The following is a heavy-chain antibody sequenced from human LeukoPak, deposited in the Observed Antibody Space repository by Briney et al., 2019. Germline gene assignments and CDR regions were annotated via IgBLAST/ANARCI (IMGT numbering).Heavy chain of an antibody. J-gene: IGHJ5*02. CDR2: IYNSERT. CDR1: GGSIRNYH. CDR3: AIWFGGQWFDP. V-gene: IGHV4-59*01. Sequence: SETLSLTCTVSGGSIRNYHWTWIRQPPGKGLEWIGYIYNSERTNYSPSLKSRVTISVDTSKTQLYLKLNSVTAADTAVYFCAIWFGGQWFDPWGQGTLVTVSS. D-gene: IGHD3-10*01.